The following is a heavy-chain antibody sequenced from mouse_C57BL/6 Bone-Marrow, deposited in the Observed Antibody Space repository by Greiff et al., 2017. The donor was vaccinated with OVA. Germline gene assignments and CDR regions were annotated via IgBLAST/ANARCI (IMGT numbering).Heavy chain of an antibody. Sequence: EVKLVESGGGLVKPGGSLKLSCAASGFTFSSYAMSWVRQTPEKRLEWVATISAGGSYTYYPDNVKGRFTISRDNAKNNLYLQMSHLKSEDTAMYYCARDPSFAYWGQGTLVTVSA. CDR2: ISAGGSYT. CDR1: GFTFSSYA. J-gene: IGHJ3*01. V-gene: IGHV5-4*01. CDR3: ARDPSFAY.